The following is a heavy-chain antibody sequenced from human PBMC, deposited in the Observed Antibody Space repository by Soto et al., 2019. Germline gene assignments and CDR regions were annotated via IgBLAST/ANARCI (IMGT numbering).Heavy chain of an antibody. V-gene: IGHV3-11*06. J-gene: IGHJ5*02. D-gene: IGHD2-15*01. CDR1: GFTFGDSY. CDR3: VRGGGGGLFDP. Sequence: LSLSCAGSGFTFGDSYMSWIRQAPGKGLEWLSYISPGSRYPAYADSVKGRFTITRDNAKRSLYLQMMSLTAEDTAIYYCVRGGGGGLFDPWGQGTMVTVSS. CDR2: ISPGSRYP.